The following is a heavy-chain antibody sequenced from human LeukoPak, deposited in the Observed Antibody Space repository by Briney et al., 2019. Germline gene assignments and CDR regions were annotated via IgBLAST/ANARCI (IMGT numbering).Heavy chain of an antibody. CDR2: ITWNGGST. Sequence: RAGGSLRLSCAASGFIFDDYGMNCVRHDPGNGLEWVSGITWNGGSTAYAESVTARFTFSRANTNTSLYLQLNNLSAADSAFYYCGRGGEAGYSYGHLDYWGQGALVTVSS. V-gene: IGHV3-20*04. CDR1: GFIFDDYG. J-gene: IGHJ4*02. D-gene: IGHD5-18*01. CDR3: GRGGEAGYSYGHLDY.